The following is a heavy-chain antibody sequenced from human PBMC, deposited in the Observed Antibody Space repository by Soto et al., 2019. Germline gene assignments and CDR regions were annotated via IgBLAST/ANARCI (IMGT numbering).Heavy chain of an antibody. V-gene: IGHV3-15*07. CDR2: IKSKTDGGTT. J-gene: IGHJ4*02. D-gene: IGHD3-16*02. CDR3: TTARSNHSKNRNTGLFDY. Sequence: EVQLVESGGGLVKPGGSLRLSCAASGFTFSNAWMNWVRQAPGKGLEWVGRIKSKTDGGTTDYAAPVKGRFTISRDDSKNTLYLQMNSLKTEDTAVYYCTTARSNHSKNRNTGLFDYWGQGTLVTVSS. CDR1: GFTFSNAW.